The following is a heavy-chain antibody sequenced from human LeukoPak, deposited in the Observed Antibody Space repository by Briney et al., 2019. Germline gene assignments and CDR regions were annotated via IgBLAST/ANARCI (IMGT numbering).Heavy chain of an antibody. V-gene: IGHV7-4-1*02. Sequence: ASVKVSCKASGYTFTSYAMSWVRQAPGQGLEWMGWINTNTGNPTYAQGFTGRFVFSLDTSVSTAYLQISSLKAEDTAVYYCARGGAMGGYYYYYGMDVWGQGTTVTVSS. J-gene: IGHJ6*02. CDR2: INTNTGNP. CDR1: GYTFTSYA. D-gene: IGHD1-26*01. CDR3: ARGGAMGGYYYYYGMDV.